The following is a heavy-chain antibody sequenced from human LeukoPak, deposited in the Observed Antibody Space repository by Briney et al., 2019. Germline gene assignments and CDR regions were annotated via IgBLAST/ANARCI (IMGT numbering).Heavy chain of an antibody. J-gene: IGHJ5*02. V-gene: IGHV3-74*01. CDR1: GFTFSSYW. CDR2: INSDGSST. Sequence: PGGSLRLSCAASGFTFSSYWMHWVRQAPGKGLVWVSRINSDGSSTSYADSVKGRFTISRDKAKNTLYLQMNSLRAEDTAVYYCARDYLARTYSGSSLDWFDPWGQGTLVTVSS. D-gene: IGHD1-26*01. CDR3: ARDYLARTYSGSSLDWFDP.